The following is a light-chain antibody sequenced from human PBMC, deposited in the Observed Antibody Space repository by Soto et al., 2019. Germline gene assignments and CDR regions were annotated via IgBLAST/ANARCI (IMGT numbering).Light chain of an antibody. J-gene: IGKJ1*01. CDR3: QQHRT. CDR1: QRISSW. V-gene: IGKV1-5*01. CDR2: DAS. Sequence: DIQKTQAPSTLSTTIGDRVTITCRASQRISSWLAWYQQKPGKAPKLLIYDASSLESGVPSRFSGSGSGTEFTLTISSLQPDDFATYYCQQHRTFGQGTKVAIK.